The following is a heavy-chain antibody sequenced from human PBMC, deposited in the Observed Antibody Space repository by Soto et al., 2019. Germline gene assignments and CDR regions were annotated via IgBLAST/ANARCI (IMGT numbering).Heavy chain of an antibody. CDR1: GYTFTSCA. D-gene: IGHD2-2*01. CDR2: INAGNGNT. J-gene: IGHJ6*02. V-gene: IGHV1-3*01. CDR3: ARVYCSSTSCYAWDYYYYYGMDV. Sequence: ASVKVSCKASGYTFTSCAMHCVRQAPGQRLEWMGWINAGNGNTKYSQKFQGRVTITRDTSASTAYMELSSLRSEDTAVYYCARVYCSSTSCYAWDYYYYYGMDVWGQGTTVTVSS.